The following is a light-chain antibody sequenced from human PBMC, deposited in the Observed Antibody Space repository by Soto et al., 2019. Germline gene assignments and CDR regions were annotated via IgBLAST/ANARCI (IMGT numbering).Light chain of an antibody. V-gene: IGKV1-16*02. CDR3: QQYHSYPVT. CDR1: QGISNH. CDR2: GAS. Sequence: DLEMTQSPSSLSASIGDRVTITCRASQGISNHLAWFQQKPGKAPKSLIYGASSLQSGVPSKFSCSGSGTDFTLTISSLQPEDFATYYCQQYHSYPVTFGGGTKVEIK. J-gene: IGKJ4*01.